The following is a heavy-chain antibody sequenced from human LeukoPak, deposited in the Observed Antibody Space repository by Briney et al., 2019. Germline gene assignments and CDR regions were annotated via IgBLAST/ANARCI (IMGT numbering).Heavy chain of an antibody. Sequence: SVKVSCKASGGTFSSYAISWARQASGQGLEWMGGIIPIFGTANYAQKFQGRVTITADESTSTAYMELSSLRSEDTAVYYCARGSGYGDPFDYWGQGTLVTVSS. CDR3: ARGSGYGDPFDY. J-gene: IGHJ4*02. D-gene: IGHD4-17*01. CDR1: GGTFSSYA. V-gene: IGHV1-69*13. CDR2: IIPIFGTA.